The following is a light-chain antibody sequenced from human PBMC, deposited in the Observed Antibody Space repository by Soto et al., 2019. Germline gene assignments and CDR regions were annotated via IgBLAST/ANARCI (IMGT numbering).Light chain of an antibody. CDR1: QSISSY. CDR3: LQDYNYPLT. J-gene: IGKJ4*01. Sequence: QMTQSPSSLSASVVDRVTITCRASQSISSYLNWYQQKPGKAPKLLIYAASSLQSGVPSRLSGSGSGTDFTLTISSLQPEDFATYYCLQDYNYPLTFGGGTKVDIK. CDR2: AAS. V-gene: IGKV1-6*01.